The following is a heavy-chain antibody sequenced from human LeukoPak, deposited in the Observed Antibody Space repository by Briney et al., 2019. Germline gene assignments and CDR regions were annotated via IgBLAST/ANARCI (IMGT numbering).Heavy chain of an antibody. CDR1: GFTFSTYG. Sequence: GTLRLSCAASGFTFSTYGMSWVRQAPGKGLEWVSVISGSGGSTYYADSVKGRFTISRDNYKNTLYLQMNSLRAEDTAVYYCAKDQAPTWGQGTLVTVSS. CDR2: ISGSGGST. CDR3: AKDQAPT. V-gene: IGHV3-23*01. J-gene: IGHJ5*02.